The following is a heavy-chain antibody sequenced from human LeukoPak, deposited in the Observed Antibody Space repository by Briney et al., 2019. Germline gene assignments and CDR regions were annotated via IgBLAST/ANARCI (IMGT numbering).Heavy chain of an antibody. V-gene: IGHV3-7*01. Sequence: PGGSLRLSCAASGFTFSNYWMSWVRQAPGKGLEWVANIREDGSEKYYVDSVKGQFTISRDNAKNSLFLQMDSLRAEDTAVYYCARDQGIAAAGTGDYWGQGTLVTVSS. D-gene: IGHD6-13*01. CDR3: ARDQGIAAAGTGDY. J-gene: IGHJ4*02. CDR1: GFTFSNYW. CDR2: IREDGSEK.